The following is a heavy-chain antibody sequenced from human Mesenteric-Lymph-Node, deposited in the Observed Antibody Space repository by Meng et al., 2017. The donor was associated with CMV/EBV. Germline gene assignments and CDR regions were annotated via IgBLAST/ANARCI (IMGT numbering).Heavy chain of an antibody. Sequence: GESLKISCAASGFTFSSYSMNWVRQAPGKGLEWVSSISSSSSYIYYADSVKGRFTISRDNAKNSLDLQMNSLRAEDTAVYYCARDLPAVAGYFDYWGQGTLVTVSS. CDR1: GFTFSSYS. D-gene: IGHD6-19*01. CDR2: ISSSSSYI. CDR3: ARDLPAVAGYFDY. V-gene: IGHV3-21*01. J-gene: IGHJ4*02.